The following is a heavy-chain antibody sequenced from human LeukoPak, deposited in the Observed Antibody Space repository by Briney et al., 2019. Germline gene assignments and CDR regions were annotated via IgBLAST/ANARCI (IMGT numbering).Heavy chain of an antibody. J-gene: IGHJ4*02. CDR3: AKSKTTSWSDFDY. D-gene: IGHD2-2*01. Sequence: PGGSLRLSCAASGFAFNFYAMTWVRQAPGKRLQWVSTINASGGNTYYADSVKGRFTISRDNSKNTLSLQMNGLRAEDTAVYYCAKSKTTSWSDFDYWGQGTLVTVSS. CDR1: GFAFNFYA. V-gene: IGHV3-23*01. CDR2: INASGGNT.